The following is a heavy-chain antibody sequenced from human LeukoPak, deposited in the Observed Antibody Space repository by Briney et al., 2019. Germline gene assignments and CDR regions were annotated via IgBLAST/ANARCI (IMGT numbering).Heavy chain of an antibody. Sequence: SETLSLTCTLSRGSIKTFFWSWIRQPAGKGLEWIGRIYTSGSTNYNPSLKSRVTMSVDTSKNQSSLKLTSVTAADTAVYYCVRDRRGNSGVYYFDYWGQGTLVTVSS. V-gene: IGHV4-4*07. CDR3: VRDRRGNSGVYYFDY. D-gene: IGHD1-26*01. CDR1: RGSIKTFF. J-gene: IGHJ4*02. CDR2: IYTSGST.